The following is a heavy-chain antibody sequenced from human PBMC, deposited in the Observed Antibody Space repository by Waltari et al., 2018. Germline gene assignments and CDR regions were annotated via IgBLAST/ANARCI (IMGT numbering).Heavy chain of an antibody. V-gene: IGHV4-59*11. Sequence: QVQLQESGPGLVKPSETLSLTCTVSGGSISSHYWSWIRQPPGKGLEWIGYIYYSGSTNYNPSLKIRVTISVDTSKNQFPLKLSSVTAADTAVYYCARGANWFDPWGRGTLVTVSS. CDR2: IYYSGST. CDR1: GGSISSHY. CDR3: ARGANWFDP. J-gene: IGHJ5*02. D-gene: IGHD3-16*01.